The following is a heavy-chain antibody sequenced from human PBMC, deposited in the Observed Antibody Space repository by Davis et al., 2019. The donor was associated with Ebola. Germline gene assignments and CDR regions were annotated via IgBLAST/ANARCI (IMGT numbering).Heavy chain of an antibody. CDR2: IITSLDIT. D-gene: IGHD5-12*01. V-gene: IGHV1-69*04. J-gene: IGHJ4*02. CDR3: ARELYGGYHFDY. Sequence: SVKVSCKASGGPISSYSIGWVRQAPGQGLEWMGRIITSLDITNYAHKFQDRVTITADKSTNTAYMELNSLRSEDTAVYYCARELYGGYHFDYWGRGTLVTVSS. CDR1: GGPISSYS.